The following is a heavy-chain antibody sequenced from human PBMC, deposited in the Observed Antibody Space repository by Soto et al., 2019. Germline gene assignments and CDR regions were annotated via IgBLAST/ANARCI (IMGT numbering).Heavy chain of an antibody. D-gene: IGHD3-3*01. CDR3: AKAYFGVLLGTFDH. CDR2: ISGIGDNT. V-gene: IGHV3-23*01. Sequence: GSLRLSCAASGFSFATFAMSWVRQAPGKGLEWVSVISGIGDNTYYADSVKGRFTISRDTSKNTLYLQMNSLRAEDTAVYYCAKAYFGVLLGTFDHWGQGILVTVSS. CDR1: GFSFATFA. J-gene: IGHJ4*02.